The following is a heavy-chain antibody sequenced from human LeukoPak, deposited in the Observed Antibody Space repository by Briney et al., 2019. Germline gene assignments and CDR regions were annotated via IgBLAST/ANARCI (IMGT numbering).Heavy chain of an antibody. CDR3: ARHRPGPYDY. J-gene: IGHJ4*02. V-gene: IGHV4-59*08. CDR2: IYYSGST. D-gene: IGHD6-6*01. CDR1: GGSINDYY. Sequence: SETLSLTCTISGGSINDYYWSWIRQPPGKGLEWIGYIYYSGSTTYNPSLKRRVTISVDTSKNQFSLSLSSVTAADTAVYYCARHRPGPYDYWGQGTLVTVSS.